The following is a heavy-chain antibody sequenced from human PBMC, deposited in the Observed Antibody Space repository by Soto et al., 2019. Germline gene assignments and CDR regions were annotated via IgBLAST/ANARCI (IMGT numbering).Heavy chain of an antibody. J-gene: IGHJ6*02. CDR3: ARGPVPGYYYGMDV. CDR2: ISSSGSTI. CDR1: GFTFSTFN. V-gene: IGHV3-48*01. Sequence: GGSLRLSCAASGFTFSTFNMNWVRQAPGKGLEWVSYISSSGSTIYYADSVKGRFTISRENAKNSLYLQMNSLRAGDTAVYYCARGPVPGYYYGMDVWGQGTTVTVSS.